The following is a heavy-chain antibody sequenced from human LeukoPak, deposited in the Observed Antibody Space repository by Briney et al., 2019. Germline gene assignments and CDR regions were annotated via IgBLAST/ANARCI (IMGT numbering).Heavy chain of an antibody. CDR3: TRRTVTTDAFDI. D-gene: IGHD4-17*01. CDR2: IRSKAYGGTT. Sequence: GGSLRLSCTASGFTFGDYAMGWVRQAPGKGLEWVGFIRSKAYGGTTEYTASVKGRFTISRDDSKSIAYLQLNSLKTEDTAVYYCTRRTVTTDAFDIWGQGTTVTVSS. CDR1: GFTFGDYA. V-gene: IGHV3-49*04. J-gene: IGHJ3*02.